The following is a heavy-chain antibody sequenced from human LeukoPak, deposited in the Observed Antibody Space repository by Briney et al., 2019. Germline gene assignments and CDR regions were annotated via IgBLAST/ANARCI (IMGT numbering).Heavy chain of an antibody. V-gene: IGHV1-2*02. CDR3: ARDAAAGHPPAPFDY. D-gene: IGHD6-13*01. J-gene: IGHJ4*02. CDR2: INPNSGGT. Sequence: ASVKVSCKASGYTFSDYYIHWVRQAPGQGLEWMGWINPNSGGTNYAQKFQGRVTMTRDTSISTAYMELSRLRSDDTAVYYCARDAAAGHPPAPFDYWGQGTLVTVSS. CDR1: GYTFSDYY.